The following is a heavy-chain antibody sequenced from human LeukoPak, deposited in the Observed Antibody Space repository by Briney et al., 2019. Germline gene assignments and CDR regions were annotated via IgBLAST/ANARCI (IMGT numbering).Heavy chain of an antibody. Sequence: SETLSLTCTLSGGSMSGYRWTWIRQPPEKGLEWIGFAFDSGSTNYNPSLKSRVTVSADTSKNQFSLRLSSVTAADTAVYYCARQGTVTFLYCFDYWGQGTLVTVSS. CDR3: ARQGTVTFLYCFDY. CDR1: GGSMSGYR. V-gene: IGHV4-59*08. CDR2: AFDSGST. J-gene: IGHJ4*02. D-gene: IGHD4-11*01.